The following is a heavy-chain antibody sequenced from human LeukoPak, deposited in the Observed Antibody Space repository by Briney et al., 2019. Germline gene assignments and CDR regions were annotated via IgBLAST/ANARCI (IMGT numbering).Heavy chain of an antibody. V-gene: IGHV4-4*02. CDR3: ARDSVLLWFGELLRAFDI. D-gene: IGHD3-10*01. CDR1: GVSISSSNW. CDR2: IYHSGST. Sequence: SETLSLTCAVSGVSISSSNWWSWVRQPPGKGLEWIGEIYHSGSTNYNPSLKSRVTISVDKSKNQFSLKLSSVTAADTAVYYCARDSVLLWFGELLRAFDIWGQGTMVTVSS. J-gene: IGHJ3*02.